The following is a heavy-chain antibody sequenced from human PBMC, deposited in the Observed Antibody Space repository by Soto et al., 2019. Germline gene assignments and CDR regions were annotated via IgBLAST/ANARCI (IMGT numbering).Heavy chain of an antibody. CDR3: AKDTELWFGELSWGGYYYYGMDV. V-gene: IGHV3-23*01. CDR1: GFTFSSYA. Sequence: GGSLRLSCAASGFTFSSYAMSWVRQAPGKGLEWVSAISGSGGSTYYADSVKGRFTISRDNSKNTLYLQMNSLRAEDTAVYYCAKDTELWFGELSWGGYYYYGMDVWGQGTTVTVSS. J-gene: IGHJ6*02. D-gene: IGHD3-10*01. CDR2: ISGSGGST.